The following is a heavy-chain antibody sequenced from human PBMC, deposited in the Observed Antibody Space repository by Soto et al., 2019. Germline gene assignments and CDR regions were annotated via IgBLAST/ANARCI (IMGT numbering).Heavy chain of an antibody. CDR2: ISSSSSYI. J-gene: IGHJ6*02. Sequence: PGGSLRLSCAASGFTFSSYSMNWVRQAPGKGLEWVSSISSSSSYIYYADSVKGRFTISRDNAKNSLYLQMNSLRAEDTAVYYCARDPYYYDSSPHSLRPYYYGMDVWGQGTTVTVSS. CDR3: ARDPYYYDSSPHSLRPYYYGMDV. V-gene: IGHV3-21*01. CDR1: GFTFSSYS. D-gene: IGHD3-22*01.